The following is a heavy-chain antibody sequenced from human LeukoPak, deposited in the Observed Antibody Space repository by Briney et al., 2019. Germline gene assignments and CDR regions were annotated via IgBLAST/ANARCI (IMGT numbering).Heavy chain of an antibody. J-gene: IGHJ3*02. V-gene: IGHV3-23*01. D-gene: IGHD3-3*01. Sequence: PGGSLRLSCAASGFTFSSYAMSWVRQAPGKGLEWVSAISGSGGSTYYADSVKGRFTISRDNAKNSLYLQMNSLRAEDTALYYCAKDMTIFGVVIPHGAFDIWGQGTMVTVSS. CDR2: ISGSGGST. CDR3: AKDMTIFGVVIPHGAFDI. CDR1: GFTFSSYA.